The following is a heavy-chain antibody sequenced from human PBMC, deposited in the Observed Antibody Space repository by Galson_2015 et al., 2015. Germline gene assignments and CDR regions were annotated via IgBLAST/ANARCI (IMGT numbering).Heavy chain of an antibody. V-gene: IGHV3-23*01. CDR1: GFTFSSYA. J-gene: IGHJ4*02. Sequence: SLRLSCAASGFTFSSYAMSWVRQAPGKGLEWVSAISGSIGSTYYADSVKGRFTISRDNSKNTLYMQMKSLRAEDTAVYYCAKEETQTAHFDYWGQGTLVTVSS. D-gene: IGHD1-14*01. CDR3: AKEETQTAHFDY. CDR2: ISGSIGST.